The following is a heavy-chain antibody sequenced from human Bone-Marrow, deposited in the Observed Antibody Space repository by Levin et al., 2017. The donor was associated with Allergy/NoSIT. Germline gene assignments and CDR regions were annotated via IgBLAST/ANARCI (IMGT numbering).Heavy chain of an antibody. CDR1: GFTFSSYA. V-gene: IGHV3-23*01. CDR3: AKDQGPEEYSSSFVTY. J-gene: IGHJ4*02. CDR2: ISGSGGST. Sequence: GGSLRLSCAASGFTFSSYAMSWVRQAPGKGLEWVSAISGSGGSTYYADSVKGRFTISRDNSKNTLYLQMNSLRAEDTAVYYCAKDQGPEEYSSSFVTYWGQGTLVTVSS. D-gene: IGHD6-6*01.